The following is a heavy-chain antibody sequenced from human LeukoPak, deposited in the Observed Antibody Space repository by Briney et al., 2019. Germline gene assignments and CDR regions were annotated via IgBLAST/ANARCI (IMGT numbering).Heavy chain of an antibody. Sequence: GGSVKVSCKASGYTFTNYAIHWVRQAPGQRLEWMGWFNSDTGNTEYSQKFQGRVIITRDTPASTAYMELRSLRPEDTAVFFCARGGPNKSGWTLDYWGQGTLVTVSS. V-gene: IGHV1-3*01. CDR1: GYTFTNYA. CDR3: ARGGPNKSGWTLDY. CDR2: FNSDTGNT. J-gene: IGHJ4*02. D-gene: IGHD6-25*01.